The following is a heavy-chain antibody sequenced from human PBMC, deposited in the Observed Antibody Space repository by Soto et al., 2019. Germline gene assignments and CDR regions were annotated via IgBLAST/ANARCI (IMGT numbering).Heavy chain of an antibody. V-gene: IGHV5-10-1*01. D-gene: IGHD3-10*01. Sequence: PGESLKISCKASGFIFTSYWLSCVRQMPGKGLEWMGMLNPKDSFANYSPSFRGHVTISPDTSVTTAYLKWSSLKASDTAIYYCARNKSGGGSYPFDFWGQGTLVTVSS. CDR1: GFIFTSYW. CDR3: ARNKSGGGSYPFDF. CDR2: LNPKDSFA. J-gene: IGHJ4*02.